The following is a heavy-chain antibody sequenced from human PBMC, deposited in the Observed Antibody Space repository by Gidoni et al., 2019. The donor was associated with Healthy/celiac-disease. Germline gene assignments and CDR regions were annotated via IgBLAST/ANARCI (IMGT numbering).Heavy chain of an antibody. D-gene: IGHD2-21*02. J-gene: IGHJ3*02. CDR1: GFPFSDYY. CDR3: ARAGGGNSRAFDI. Sequence: QVQLVESGGGLVKPGGSLRLPCSASGFPFSDYYMSWIRQAPGKGREWVSYISSSGSTRYDADAVKGRFTIYRDNAKNSLYLQMNSLRAEDTAVYYCARAGGGNSRAFDIWGQGTMVTVSS. CDR2: ISSSGSTR. V-gene: IGHV3-11*01.